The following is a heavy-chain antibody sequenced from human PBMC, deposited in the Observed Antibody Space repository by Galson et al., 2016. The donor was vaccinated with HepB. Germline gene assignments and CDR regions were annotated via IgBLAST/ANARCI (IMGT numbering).Heavy chain of an antibody. D-gene: IGHD6-13*01. CDR3: ARHRTPASGLNNWFEP. V-gene: IGHV4-39*01. CDR2: IYFTGRT. CDR1: GDSINNSDYF. J-gene: IGHJ5*02. Sequence: SETLSLTCTVSGDSINNSDYFWAWIRQPPGKGLQWIGTIYFTGRTYYSPSLESRVAIYVDTSKNQFSLRLPSVTAADTAVYYCARHRTPASGLNNWFEPWGQGMLVSVSS.